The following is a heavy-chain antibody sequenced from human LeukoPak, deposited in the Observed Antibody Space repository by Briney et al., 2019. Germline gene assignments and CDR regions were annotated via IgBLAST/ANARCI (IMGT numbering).Heavy chain of an antibody. CDR3: ARHRGTYYDY. CDR1: GFTFGNYW. D-gene: IGHD3-16*01. V-gene: IGHV3-7*01. Sequence: GGSLRLSCVGYGFTFGNYWMAWVRQAPGKGLEWVANIKQDGSETYYVVSVRGRFTISRDNAKNSLYLQMNSLRAEDTAVYYCARHRGTYYDYWGQETLVTVSS. CDR2: IKQDGSET. J-gene: IGHJ4*02.